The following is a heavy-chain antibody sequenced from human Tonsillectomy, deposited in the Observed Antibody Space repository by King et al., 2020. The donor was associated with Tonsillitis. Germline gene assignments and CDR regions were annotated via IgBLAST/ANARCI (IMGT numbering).Heavy chain of an antibody. CDR2: IRSKAYGGTT. V-gene: IGHV3-49*03. CDR1: GFTFGDYT. J-gene: IGHJ4*02. CDR3: TRVVGPTLIVVAPVDY. D-gene: IGHD3-22*01. Sequence: EVQLVESGGGLVQPGRSLRLSCTTSGFTFGDYTMSWFRQAPGKGLEWVGFIRSKAYGGTTEYAASVKGRFTISRHDSKSIAYLQMNSLKTEDTAVYYCTRVVGPTLIVVAPVDYWGQGTLVTVSS.